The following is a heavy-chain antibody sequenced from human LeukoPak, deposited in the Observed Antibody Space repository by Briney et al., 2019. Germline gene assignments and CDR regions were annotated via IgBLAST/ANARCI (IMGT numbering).Heavy chain of an antibody. Sequence: SETLSLTRTVSGGSISSHYWTWIRQPPGKGLEWIGYVYYSGSTGYNPSLKSRVTISVDTSKNQFSLNLTSVTAADTAVYYCARGGWTQDSWGQGTLVTVSS. V-gene: IGHV4-59*11. CDR2: VYYSGST. D-gene: IGHD6-19*01. CDR1: GGSISSHY. CDR3: ARGGWTQDS. J-gene: IGHJ5*02.